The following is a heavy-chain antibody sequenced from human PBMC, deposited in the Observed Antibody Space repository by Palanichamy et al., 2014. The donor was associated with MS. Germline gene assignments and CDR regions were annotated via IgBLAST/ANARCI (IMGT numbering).Heavy chain of an antibody. CDR1: GFPFSVYA. J-gene: IGHJ4*02. V-gene: IGHV3-30-3*01. CDR3: ARGMGGYDSSPFDY. D-gene: IGHD5-12*01. CDR2: MSYDGGNE. Sequence: QVQLVESGGGVVQPGRSLRLSCAASGFPFSVYAMHWVRQAPGKGLEWVAVMSYDGGNEYCADSVKGRFTISRDNSKNMLYLQMNSLRPEDTAVYYCARGMGGYDSSPFDYWGQGTLVTVSS.